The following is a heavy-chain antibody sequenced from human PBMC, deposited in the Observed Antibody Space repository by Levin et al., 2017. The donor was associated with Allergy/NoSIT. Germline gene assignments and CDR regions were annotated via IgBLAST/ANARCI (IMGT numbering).Heavy chain of an antibody. CDR2: IASDGSGT. Sequence: SGGSLRLSCAASGFTFSSFRMHWVRQAPGKGLLWVSLIASDGSGTNYADSVKGRFTVSRDNAKNTLSLQMDSLRAEDTGVYYCARDGGGLAVWGQGTTVTVSS. V-gene: IGHV3-74*01. D-gene: IGHD3-10*01. J-gene: IGHJ6*02. CDR3: ARDGGGLAV. CDR1: GFTFSSFR.